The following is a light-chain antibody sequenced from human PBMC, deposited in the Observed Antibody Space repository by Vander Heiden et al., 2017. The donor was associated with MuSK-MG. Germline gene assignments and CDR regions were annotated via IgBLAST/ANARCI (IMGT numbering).Light chain of an antibody. J-gene: IGKJ4*01. V-gene: IGKV3-20*01. CDR2: GAS. CDR1: QSITSSY. CDR3: QQYGSLPIT. Sequence: IVLTQSPGTLSLSPGERATLSRRSSQSITSSYVAWYQQKPGQAPRLLIYGASSRATGIPDRFSDSGSGTDFTLAISSLQPEDFAVYYCQQYGSLPITFGGGTRVEIK.